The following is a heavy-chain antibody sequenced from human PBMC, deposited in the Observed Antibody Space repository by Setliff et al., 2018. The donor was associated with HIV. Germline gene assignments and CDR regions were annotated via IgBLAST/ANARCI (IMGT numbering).Heavy chain of an antibody. CDR1: SGSISSYY. J-gene: IGHJ3*02. D-gene: IGHD1-26*01. Sequence: PSETLSLTCTVSSGSISSYYWSWIRQPPGKGLEWIGYIYYSGSTNYNPSLRSRVTISADTSKNQFSLRLSAATAADTAVYYCARSSGSYWMNAFDIWGQGTMVTVSS. V-gene: IGHV4-59*01. CDR3: ARSSGSYWMNAFDI. CDR2: IYYSGST.